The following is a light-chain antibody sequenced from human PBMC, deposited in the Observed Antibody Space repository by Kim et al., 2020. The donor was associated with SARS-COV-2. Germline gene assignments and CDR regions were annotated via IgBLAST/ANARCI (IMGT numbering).Light chain of an antibody. V-gene: IGKV1-27*01. J-gene: IGKJ1*01. CDR2: AAS. CDR3: QKYNSAPLT. Sequence: DIQMTQSPSSLSASVGDRVTITCRASQDINNYLAWYQQKPGKVPKLLIYAASTLQSGVPSRFSGSGSGTDFTLTISSLQPEDVATYYCQKYNSAPLTFGHGTKVDIK. CDR1: QDINNY.